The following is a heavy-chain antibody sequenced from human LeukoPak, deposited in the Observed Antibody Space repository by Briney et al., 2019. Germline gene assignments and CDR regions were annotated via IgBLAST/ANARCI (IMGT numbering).Heavy chain of an antibody. Sequence: GGSRGLSCAASGLTVSSNYMSWVRQAPGKGLEWVSVIYSGGSTYYADSVKGRFTISRDNSKNTLYLQMNSLRAEDTAVYYCERGSYDGPSYWGQGTLVTVSS. D-gene: IGHD5-18*01. CDR1: GLTVSSNY. CDR3: ERGSYDGPSY. CDR2: IYSGGST. J-gene: IGHJ4*02. V-gene: IGHV3-53*01.